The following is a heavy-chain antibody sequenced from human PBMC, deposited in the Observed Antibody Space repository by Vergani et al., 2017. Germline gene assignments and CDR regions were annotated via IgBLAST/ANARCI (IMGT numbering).Heavy chain of an antibody. CDR1: GFTFSSYE. CDR2: ISSSGSTI. Sequence: EVQLVESGGGLVQPGGSLRLSCAASGFTFSSYEMNWVRQAPGKGLEWVSYISSSGSTIYYADSVKGRFTISRDNAKNSLYLQMNSLRAEDTAVYYCARGRGPYNWNDVGDYWGQGTLVTVSS. V-gene: IGHV3-48*03. CDR3: ARGRGPYNWNDVGDY. D-gene: IGHD1-20*01. J-gene: IGHJ4*02.